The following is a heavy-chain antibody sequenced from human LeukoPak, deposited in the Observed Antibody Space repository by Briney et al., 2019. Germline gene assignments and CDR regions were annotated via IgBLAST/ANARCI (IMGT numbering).Heavy chain of an antibody. D-gene: IGHD1-26*01. CDR3: ARDPYSGNYGNYYYYMDV. CDR2: ISSSSSTI. Sequence: GGSLRLSCAASGFTFSSYSMNWVRQAPGKGLEWVSYISSSSSTIYYADSVKGRFTISRDNAKNSLYLQMNSLGPEDTAVYYCARDPYSGNYGNYYYYMDVWGKGTTVTVSS. V-gene: IGHV3-48*01. CDR1: GFTFSSYS. J-gene: IGHJ6*03.